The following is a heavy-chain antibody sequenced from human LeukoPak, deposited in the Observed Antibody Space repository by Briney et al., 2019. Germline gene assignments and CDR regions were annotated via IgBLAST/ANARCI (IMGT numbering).Heavy chain of an antibody. CDR1: GFTFSSYA. D-gene: IGHD3-22*01. Sequence: PGGSLRLSCAASGFTFSSYAMSWVRQAPGKGLEWVSGLSGYGSTTYYADSVRGRFTISRDNAKNSLYLQMNSLRAEDTAVYYCASEDYYDSSAYYYRNFQHWGQGTLVTVSS. CDR3: ASEDYYDSSAYYYRNFQH. CDR2: LSGYGSTT. J-gene: IGHJ1*01. V-gene: IGHV3-21*01.